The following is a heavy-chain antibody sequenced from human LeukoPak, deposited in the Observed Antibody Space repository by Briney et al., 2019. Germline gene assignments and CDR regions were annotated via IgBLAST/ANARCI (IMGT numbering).Heavy chain of an antibody. Sequence: ASVKVSCKVSGYTLTELSMHWVRQAPGKGLEWMGGFDPEDGETIYAQKFQGRVTMTEDTSTDTAYMELSSLRSEDTAVYYCATGYSSSWLPYYFDYWGQGTLVTVSS. CDR3: ATGYSSSWLPYYFDY. D-gene: IGHD6-13*01. CDR2: FDPEDGET. V-gene: IGHV1-24*01. CDR1: GYTLTELS. J-gene: IGHJ4*02.